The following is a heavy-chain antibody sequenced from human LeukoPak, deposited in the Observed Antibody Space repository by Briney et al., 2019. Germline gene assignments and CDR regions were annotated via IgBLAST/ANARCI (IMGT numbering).Heavy chain of an antibody. V-gene: IGHV4-4*08. CDR1: GRSISGYY. J-gene: IGHJ5*02. D-gene: IGHD1-26*01. Sequence: PSETLSLICTVSGRSISGYYWSWIRQPPGQGLEWIAYIHSNGYTNYNPSLKSRVTISGDTSKNQFSLKVTSVTAADTAMYYCTKREGPMSGSYDYFDPWGQGTLVTVS. CDR2: IHSNGYT. CDR3: TKREGPMSGSYDYFDP.